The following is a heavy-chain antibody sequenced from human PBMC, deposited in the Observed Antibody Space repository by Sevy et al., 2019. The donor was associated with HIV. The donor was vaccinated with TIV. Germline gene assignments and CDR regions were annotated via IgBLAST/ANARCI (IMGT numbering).Heavy chain of an antibody. Sequence: GSLRLSCVASGLTISDYVLYWVRQAPGKGLEWVSANTESDADITYADSVKGRFTVSRDNSKNTVYLQMGSLRAEDTAIYYCAKLGVRVATGGTDYWGQGTQVTVSS. CDR3: AKLGVRVATGGTDY. CDR1: GLTISDYV. CDR2: NTESDADI. D-gene: IGHD3-3*01. V-gene: IGHV3-23*01. J-gene: IGHJ4*02.